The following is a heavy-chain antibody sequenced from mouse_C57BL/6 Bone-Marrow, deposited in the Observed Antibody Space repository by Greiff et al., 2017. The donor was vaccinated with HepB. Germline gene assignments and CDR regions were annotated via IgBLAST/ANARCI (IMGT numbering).Heavy chain of an antibody. J-gene: IGHJ4*01. CDR2: IRSKSNNYAT. Sequence: EVHLVESGGGLVQPKGSLKLSCAASGFSFNTYAMNWVRQAPGKGLEWVARIRSKSNNYATYYADSVKDRFTISRDDSESMLYLQMNNLKTEDTAMYYCARLGVTLYAMDYWGQGTSVTVSS. D-gene: IGHD2-1*01. V-gene: IGHV10-1*01. CDR3: ARLGVTLYAMDY. CDR1: GFSFNTYA.